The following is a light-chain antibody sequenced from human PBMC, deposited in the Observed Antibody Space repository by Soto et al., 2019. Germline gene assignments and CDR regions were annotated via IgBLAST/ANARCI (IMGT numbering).Light chain of an antibody. Sequence: EIVMTQSPATLSVSPGERATLSSRASQSVSSNLAWYQQKPGQAPRLLMFGVSTRAAAIPARFNGSGSGTEFTLTISSLQSEDFAVYYCQQYNNWPRTFGQGTKVDI. CDR3: QQYNNWPRT. J-gene: IGKJ1*01. CDR1: QSVSSN. V-gene: IGKV3-15*01. CDR2: GVS.